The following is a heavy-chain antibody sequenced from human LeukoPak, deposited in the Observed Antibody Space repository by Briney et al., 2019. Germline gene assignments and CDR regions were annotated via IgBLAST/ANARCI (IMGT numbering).Heavy chain of an antibody. J-gene: IGHJ4*02. Sequence: SETLSLTCAVYGGSFSGYYWSWIRQPPGKGLEWIGEINHSGSTNYNPSLKSRVTISVDTSKNQFSLKLSSVTAADTAVYHCARGAFRVGYYDSSGYYDYWGQGTLVTVSS. CDR3: ARGAFRVGYYDSSGYYDY. V-gene: IGHV4-34*01. D-gene: IGHD3-22*01. CDR1: GGSFSGYY. CDR2: INHSGST.